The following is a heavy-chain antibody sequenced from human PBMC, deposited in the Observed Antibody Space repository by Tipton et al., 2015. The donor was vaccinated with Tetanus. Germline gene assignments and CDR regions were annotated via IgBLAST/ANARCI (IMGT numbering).Heavy chain of an antibody. CDR3: AADRGHCSCFCMDG. CDR2: IDPNSGGT. Sequence: QLVQSGAEVKKPGESVKVSCKASGYTFTGYYICWVRQVPGQGLEWMGWIDPNSGGTAYAQKFQGRVTMTRDTSISTADMELGSRRSDVSPVYYWAADRGHCSCFCMDGWGPGTTVPFS. J-gene: IGHJ6*02. D-gene: IGHD2-2*01. CDR1: GYTFTGYY. V-gene: IGHV1-2*02.